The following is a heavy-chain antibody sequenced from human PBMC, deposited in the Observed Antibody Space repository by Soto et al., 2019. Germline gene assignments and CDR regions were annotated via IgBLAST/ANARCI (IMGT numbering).Heavy chain of an antibody. J-gene: IGHJ6*03. V-gene: IGHV1-3*01. Sequence: GASVKVSCKASGYTFTSYAMHWVRQAPGQRLEWMGWINAGNGNTKYSQKFQGRVTITRGTSASTAYMELSSLRSEDTAVYYCARADGYAIPPYYYYYMDVWGKGTTVTVSS. CDR2: INAGNGNT. D-gene: IGHD2-8*01. CDR1: GYTFTSYA. CDR3: ARADGYAIPPYYYYYMDV.